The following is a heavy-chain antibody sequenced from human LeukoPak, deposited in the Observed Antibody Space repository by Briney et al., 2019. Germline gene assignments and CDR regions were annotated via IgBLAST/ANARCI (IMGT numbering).Heavy chain of an antibody. D-gene: IGHD3-22*01. Sequence: SETLSLTCTVSGGSISSSSYYWGWIRQPPGKGLEWIGSIYYSGSTYYNPSFKSRVTISVDTSKNQFSLKLSSVTAADTAVYYCARSAADYYDSSGPPRWFDPWGQGTLVTVSS. J-gene: IGHJ5*02. CDR1: GGSISSSSYY. CDR2: IYYSGST. CDR3: ARSAADYYDSSGPPRWFDP. V-gene: IGHV4-39*01.